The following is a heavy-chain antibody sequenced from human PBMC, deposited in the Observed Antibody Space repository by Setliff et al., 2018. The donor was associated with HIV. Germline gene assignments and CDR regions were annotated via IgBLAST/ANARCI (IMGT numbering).Heavy chain of an antibody. CDR2: IIPIFGTP. J-gene: IGHJ4*02. CDR3: AADLEGNYYDSSGYFG. D-gene: IGHD3-22*01. Sequence: SVKVSCKASGYTFMSYGISWVRQAPGQGLEWMGGIIPIFGTPDYAQKFQGRITITADESTSTAYMELSSLRSEDTAVYYCAADLEGNYYDSSGYFGWGQGTLVTVSS. CDR1: GYTFMSYG. V-gene: IGHV1-69*13.